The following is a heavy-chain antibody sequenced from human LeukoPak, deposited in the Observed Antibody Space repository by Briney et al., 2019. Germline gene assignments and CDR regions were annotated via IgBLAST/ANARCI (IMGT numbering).Heavy chain of an antibody. V-gene: IGHV3-23*01. CDR2: ISGSGGST. D-gene: IGHD3-22*01. CDR1: GFTFSSYA. CDR3: ARRERDYDSSGYYL. J-gene: IGHJ4*02. Sequence: GGSLRLSCAASGFTFSSYAMSWVRQAPGKGLEWVSAISGSGGSTYYADSVKGRFTISRDNAKNTLYLQMNSLRAEDTAVYYCARRERDYDSSGYYLWGQGTLVTVSS.